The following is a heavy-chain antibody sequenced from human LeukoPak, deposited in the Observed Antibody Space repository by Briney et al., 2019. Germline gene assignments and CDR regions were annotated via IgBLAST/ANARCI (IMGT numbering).Heavy chain of an antibody. V-gene: IGHV1-2*02. CDR2: IKPTSGDT. CDR3: ARDPGYGDYTYYYYYYYMDV. Sequence: ASVKVSCQASGYNFTGYYVHWVRQAPGQGLEWMGWIKPTSGDTNCAQKFQGRVTMTRDTSISTVFMELSRLTSDDTAIYYCARDPGYGDYTYYYYYYYMDVWGKGTTVTVSS. D-gene: IGHD3-3*01. J-gene: IGHJ6*03. CDR1: GYNFTGYY.